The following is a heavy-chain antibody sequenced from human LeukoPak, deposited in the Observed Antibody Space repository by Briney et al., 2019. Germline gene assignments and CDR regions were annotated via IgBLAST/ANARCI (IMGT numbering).Heavy chain of an antibody. D-gene: IGHD1-1*01. Sequence: SETLSLTCTVSGGSISSYYWNWIRQPPGKGLEWIGYIHYSGRTNYSPSLKSRVTISVDTSKSQFSLRLISVTAADTAVYYCARGGFLDPFDPWGQGTLVTVSS. CDR1: GGSISSYY. CDR3: ARGGFLDPFDP. CDR2: IHYSGRT. V-gene: IGHV4-59*01. J-gene: IGHJ5*02.